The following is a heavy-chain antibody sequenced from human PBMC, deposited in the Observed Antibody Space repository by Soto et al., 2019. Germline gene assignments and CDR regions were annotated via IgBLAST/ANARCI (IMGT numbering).Heavy chain of an antibody. J-gene: IGHJ6*02. D-gene: IGHD3-9*01. CDR1: GYTFTSYA. CDR2: INAGNGNT. CDR3: ARSGLRYFDWLLGDSNPTVYYYGMDV. Sequence: ASVKVSCKASGYTFTSYAMHWVRQAPGQRLEWMGWINAGNGNTKYSQKFQGRVTITRDTSASTAYMELSSLRSEDTAVYYCARSGLRYFDWLLGDSNPTVYYYGMDVRGQGTTVTVSS. V-gene: IGHV1-3*01.